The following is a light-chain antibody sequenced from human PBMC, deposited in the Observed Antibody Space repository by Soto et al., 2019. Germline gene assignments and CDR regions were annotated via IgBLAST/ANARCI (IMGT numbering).Light chain of an antibody. V-gene: IGLV2-11*01. CDR3: SSYANNYLYF. Sequence: SVLTQPHSVSGSPGQSVTISCTGTSSDVGGYNSVSWYQHHPGKAPKLLIYDVSKRPSGVPDRFSGSKSGNTASLTISGLQADDDADCYCSSYANNYLYFFVTWTKVTVL. J-gene: IGLJ1*01. CDR1: SSDVGGYNS. CDR2: DVS.